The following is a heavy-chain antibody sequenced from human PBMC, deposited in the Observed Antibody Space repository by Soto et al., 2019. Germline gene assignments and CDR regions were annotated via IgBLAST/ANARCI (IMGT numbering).Heavy chain of an antibody. CDR2: TYYRSRGYN. Sequence: RARTCVVSGVSVASNGGGCIWIKKSPSRGLEWRGRTYYRSRGYNDYAVSVKSRITVNPDTSQNQFSLHLNSVTPEDTSLFYCAETTSHQCYYLAFLDNGTTDPVSS. CDR3: AETTSHQCYYLAF. CDR1: GVSVASNGGG. J-gene: IGHJ6*03. D-gene: IGHD1-1*01. V-gene: IGHV6-1*01.